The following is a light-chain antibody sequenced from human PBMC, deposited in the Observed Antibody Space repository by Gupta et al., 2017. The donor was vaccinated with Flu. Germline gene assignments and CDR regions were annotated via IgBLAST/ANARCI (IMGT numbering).Light chain of an antibody. CDR1: ISNIGGNP. CDR3: ASWDDSLNGPNWV. Sequence: QSVLTQPPSASGTPGQRVNIPCSGSISNIGGNPVYWYQQLPGTARKLLVYYHKQRPSGVPDRFSASKSGTSASLAISGLQSEDEAGYYCASWDDSLNGPNWVFGGGTKLTVL. J-gene: IGLJ3*02. V-gene: IGLV1-44*01. CDR2: YHK.